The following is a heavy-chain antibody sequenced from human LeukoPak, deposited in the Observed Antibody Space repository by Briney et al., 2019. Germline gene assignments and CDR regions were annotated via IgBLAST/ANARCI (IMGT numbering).Heavy chain of an antibody. CDR3: ARDHDAPNWFDP. Sequence: ASVKVSCKASGYTFTSYGISWVRQAPGQGLEWMGWISAYNGNTIYAQKLQGRVTMTTDTSTSTAYMELRSLRSDDTAVYYCARDHDAPNWFDPWGQGTLVTVSS. J-gene: IGHJ5*02. CDR2: ISAYNGNT. D-gene: IGHD2-8*01. V-gene: IGHV1-18*01. CDR1: GYTFTSYG.